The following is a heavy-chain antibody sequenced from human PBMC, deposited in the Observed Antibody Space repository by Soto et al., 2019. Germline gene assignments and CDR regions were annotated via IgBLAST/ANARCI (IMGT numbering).Heavy chain of an antibody. J-gene: IGHJ4*02. CDR1: GGSISSSSYY. V-gene: IGHV4-39*01. D-gene: IGHD3-3*01. Sequence: SETLSLTCTVSGGSISSSSYYWGWIRQPPGKRLDGIGSIYYSGSTYYNPSLKSRVTISVDTSKNQFSMKLSSVTAADTAVYYCARQGNGRLQYDFWSGYYWAGHFDYWVQGTLVTVSS. CDR3: ARQGNGRLQYDFWSGYYWAGHFDY. CDR2: IYYSGST.